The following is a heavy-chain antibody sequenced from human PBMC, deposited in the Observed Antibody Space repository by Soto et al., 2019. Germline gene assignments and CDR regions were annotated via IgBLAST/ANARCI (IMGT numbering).Heavy chain of an antibody. CDR3: ARGGHLLEVYFDY. Sequence: QVQLVQSGAEVKKPGSSVKVSCKASGGTFSSYAISWVRQAPGQGLEWMGGIIPIFGTANYAQKFQGRVTITADEPTSTAYMELRSLRSEATAVYYGARGGHLLEVYFDYWGQGTLVTVSS. J-gene: IGHJ4*02. CDR2: IIPIFGTA. D-gene: IGHD1-26*01. V-gene: IGHV1-69*12. CDR1: GGTFSSYA.